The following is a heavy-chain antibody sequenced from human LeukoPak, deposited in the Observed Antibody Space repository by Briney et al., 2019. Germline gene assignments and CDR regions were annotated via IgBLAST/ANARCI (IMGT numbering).Heavy chain of an antibody. CDR1: GGSFSGYY. J-gene: IGHJ4*02. CDR2: INHSGST. Sequence: SETLSLTCAVYGGSFSGYYWSWIRQPPGKGLEWIGEINHSGSTNYNPSPKSRVTISVDTSKNQFSLKLSSVTAADTAVYYCARRALSVVTYNYWGQGTLVTVSS. D-gene: IGHD4-23*01. CDR3: ARRALSVVTYNY. V-gene: IGHV4-34*01.